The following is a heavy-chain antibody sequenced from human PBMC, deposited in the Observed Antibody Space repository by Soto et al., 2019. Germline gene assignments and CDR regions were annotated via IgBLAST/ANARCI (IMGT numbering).Heavy chain of an antibody. D-gene: IGHD3-9*01. CDR2: IYYSGST. Sequence: SETLSLTCTVSGGSISSSSYYWGWIRQPPGKGLEWIGSIYYSGSTYYNSSLKSRVTISVDTSKNQFSLKLSSVTAADTAVYYCARELRSFDWVFDFWGQGTLVTVSS. J-gene: IGHJ4*02. CDR3: ARELRSFDWVFDF. V-gene: IGHV4-39*02. CDR1: GGSISSSSYY.